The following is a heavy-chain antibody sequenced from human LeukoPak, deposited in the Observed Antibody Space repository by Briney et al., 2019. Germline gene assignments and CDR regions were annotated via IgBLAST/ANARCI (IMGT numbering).Heavy chain of an antibody. CDR3: ARHSTAVATYYFDY. CDR1: GGSISSSSYY. D-gene: IGHD6-19*01. Sequence: SETLSLTCTVSGGSISSSSYYWGWIRQPPGKGLEWIGSIYYSGSTYYNPSLKSRVTISVDTSKNQFSLKLSSVTAADTAVYYCARHSTAVATYYFDYWGQGTLVTVSS. V-gene: IGHV4-39*01. J-gene: IGHJ4*02. CDR2: IYYSGST.